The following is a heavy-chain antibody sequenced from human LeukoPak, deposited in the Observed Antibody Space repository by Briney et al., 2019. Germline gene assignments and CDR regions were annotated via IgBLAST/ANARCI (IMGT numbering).Heavy chain of an antibody. Sequence: GGSLRLSCAVSEFIFSRYAMHWVRQAPGRGLEWGAILSYDDTNEYYADSVAGRFTISRDNSKNTLYLQMNSLRPDDTAVYYCARDRRDGNNLAFHFDYWGQGTLVTVSS. CDR3: ARDRRDGNNLAFHFDY. V-gene: IGHV3-30*04. CDR1: EFIFSRYA. D-gene: IGHD5-24*01. CDR2: LSYDDTNE. J-gene: IGHJ4*02.